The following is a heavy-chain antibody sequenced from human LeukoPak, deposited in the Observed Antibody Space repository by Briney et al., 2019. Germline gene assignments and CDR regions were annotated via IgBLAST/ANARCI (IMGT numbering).Heavy chain of an antibody. CDR2: INHSGST. Sequence: SETLSLTCAVYGGSFSGYYWSWIRQPPGKGLEWIGEINHSGSTNNNPSLKSRVTISVDTSKNQFSLKLSSVTAADTAVYYCARGLVAVAGYSLYYYGMDVWGQGTTVTVSS. J-gene: IGHJ6*02. D-gene: IGHD6-19*01. V-gene: IGHV4-34*01. CDR1: GGSFSGYY. CDR3: ARGLVAVAGYSLYYYGMDV.